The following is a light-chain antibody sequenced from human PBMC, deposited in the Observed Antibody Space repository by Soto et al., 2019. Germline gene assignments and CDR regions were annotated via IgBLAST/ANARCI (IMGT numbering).Light chain of an antibody. J-gene: IGLJ1*01. CDR1: ALPKQF. V-gene: IGLV3-25*02. CDR3: QSADNSGIYYV. CDR2: KDT. Sequence: SYELTQPPSVSLSPGQTARITCSGDALPKQFTYWYQQKPGQAPILVIYKDTERPSGIPDRFSGSSSGTTVTLTISGVQAGDEADYYCQSADNSGIYYVFGTGTKVTGL.